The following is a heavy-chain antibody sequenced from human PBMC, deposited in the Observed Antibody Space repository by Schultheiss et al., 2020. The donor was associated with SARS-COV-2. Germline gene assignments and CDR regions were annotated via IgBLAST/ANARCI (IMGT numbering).Heavy chain of an antibody. J-gene: IGHJ4*02. CDR2: ISYDGSNK. CDR3: AKGVLGVGANY. D-gene: IGHD1-26*01. Sequence: GGSLRLSCAASGFTFSSYGMHWVRQAPGKGLEWVAVISYDGSNKYYADSVKGRFTISRDNSKNTLYLQMNSLRAEDTAVYYCAKGVLGVGANYWGQGTLVTVSS. V-gene: IGHV3-30*18. CDR1: GFTFSSYG.